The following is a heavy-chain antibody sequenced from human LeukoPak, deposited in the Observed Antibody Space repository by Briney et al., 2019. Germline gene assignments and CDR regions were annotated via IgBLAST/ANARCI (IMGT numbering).Heavy chain of an antibody. J-gene: IGHJ3*02. CDR1: GGSFSGYY. D-gene: IGHD4-17*01. V-gene: IGHV4-34*01. Sequence: SETLSLTCAVYGGSFSGYYWNWIRQPPGKGLEWIGEINHSGGTNYNPSPKSRVTISLDTSKNHFSLKLTSVTAVDTAVYYCASDDYGDLVNAFDIWGQGTMVTVSS. CDR3: ASDDYGDLVNAFDI. CDR2: INHSGGT.